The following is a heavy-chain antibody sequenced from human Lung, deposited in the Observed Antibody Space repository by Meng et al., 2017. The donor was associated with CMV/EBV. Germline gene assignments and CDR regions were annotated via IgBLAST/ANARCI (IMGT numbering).Heavy chain of an antibody. CDR3: ARELAGRGDD. J-gene: IGHJ4*02. Sequence: GESXETSCAASGFTLSRYCMHLVRQVPGKGLVWVSRINEDGSLTNYADAVEGRFNISRDNDKKTLLVQMNSVSAEDTAVDYWARELAGRGDDWGRGPLVTVSS. D-gene: IGHD3-10*01. CDR2: INEDGSLT. CDR1: GFTLSRYC. V-gene: IGHV3-74*01.